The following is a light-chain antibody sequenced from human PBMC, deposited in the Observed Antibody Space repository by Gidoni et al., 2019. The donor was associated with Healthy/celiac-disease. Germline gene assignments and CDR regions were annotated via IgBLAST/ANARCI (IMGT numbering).Light chain of an antibody. Sequence: DIQMTQSPSSLSASVGDRVTITCRASQGIRHDLGWFQQKPGKAPKRLISSASTLESWVPSRFSGSGSGTEFTLTISSLQPEDFATYYCLQHNSYPRTFGQGTKLEIK. J-gene: IGKJ2*01. V-gene: IGKV1-17*01. CDR2: SAS. CDR1: QGIRHD. CDR3: LQHNSYPRT.